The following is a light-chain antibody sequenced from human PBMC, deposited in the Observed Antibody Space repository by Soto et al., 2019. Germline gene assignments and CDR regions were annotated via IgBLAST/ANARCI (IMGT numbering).Light chain of an antibody. CDR2: AAS. CDR1: QSISSY. J-gene: IGKJ2*01. Sequence: DIQMTQSPSSLSASLGDRVTITCRASQSISSYLNWYQQKPGKAPNLLIYAASSLQSGVPSRFSGRGSGTDFTLTISSLQPEDFATYYCQQSYSTPYTFGQGTKLAIK. V-gene: IGKV1-39*01. CDR3: QQSYSTPYT.